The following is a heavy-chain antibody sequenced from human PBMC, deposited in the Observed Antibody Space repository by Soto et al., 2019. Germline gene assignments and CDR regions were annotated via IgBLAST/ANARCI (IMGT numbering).Heavy chain of an antibody. CDR2: ISAYNGNT. Sequence: QVQLVQSGAEVKKPGASVKVSCKASGYTFTSYGISWVRQAPGQGLEWMGWISAYNGNTNYAQKLQGRVTLTTDTPTSTAYIELRSLRSDDTAVYYCARVLVEMATRHYYYGMDVGGQGTTVTVSS. CDR3: ARVLVEMATRHYYYGMDV. CDR1: GYTFTSYG. D-gene: IGHD5-12*01. V-gene: IGHV1-18*01. J-gene: IGHJ6*02.